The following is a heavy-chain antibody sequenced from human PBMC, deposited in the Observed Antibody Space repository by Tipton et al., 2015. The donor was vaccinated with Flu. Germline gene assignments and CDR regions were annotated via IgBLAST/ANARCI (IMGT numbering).Heavy chain of an antibody. J-gene: IGHJ5*02. CDR3: ARRDYSNYVSQPKNWFDH. D-gene: IGHD4-11*01. CDR1: GDSIRSEYF. CDR2: ISRGGST. Sequence: TLSLTCIVSGDSIRSEYFWGWMRQPPGKGLEWIGHISRGGSTYYNSSLQSRVTISVDSSRNRFSLKVKSVTAADTAIYYCARRDYSNYVSQPKNWFDHWGQGTLVTVSS. V-gene: IGHV4-38-2*02.